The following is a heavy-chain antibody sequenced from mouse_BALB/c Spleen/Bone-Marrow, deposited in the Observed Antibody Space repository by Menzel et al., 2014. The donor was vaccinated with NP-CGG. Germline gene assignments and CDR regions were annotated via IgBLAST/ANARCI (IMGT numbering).Heavy chain of an antibody. Sequence: QVQLQQSGAELMKPGALVKISCKATGYTFSSYWLEWVIQRPGHGLEWIGEILPGSGSFNYNEKFKGKATFTADTSSNIAYMQLSSLTSEDSAVYYCARWHYGNYYYAMDYWCQGTSVTVSS. D-gene: IGHD2-1*01. V-gene: IGHV1-9*01. CDR2: ILPGSGSF. J-gene: IGHJ4*01. CDR1: GYTFSSYW. CDR3: ARWHYGNYYYAMDY.